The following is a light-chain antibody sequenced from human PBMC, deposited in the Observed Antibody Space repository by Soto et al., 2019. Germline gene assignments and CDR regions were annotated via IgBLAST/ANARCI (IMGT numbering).Light chain of an antibody. CDR2: DAS. CDR3: QQYNSYSIT. Sequence: DIQMTQSPSTLSASVGDRVTITCRASQSISSWLAWYQQKPGKAPKFLIYDASSLESGVPSRFSGSGSGTEFTLTISSLQPDDFATYYCQQYNSYSITFGQGTRLEIK. CDR1: QSISSW. J-gene: IGKJ5*01. V-gene: IGKV1-5*01.